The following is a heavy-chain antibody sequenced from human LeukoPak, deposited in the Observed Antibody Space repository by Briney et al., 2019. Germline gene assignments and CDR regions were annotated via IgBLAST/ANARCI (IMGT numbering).Heavy chain of an antibody. J-gene: IGHJ3*02. V-gene: IGHV3-30*18. CDR1: GFTFSSYG. D-gene: IGHD1-1*01. CDR3: AKEWPLYNSEAFDI. CDR2: ISYDGSNK. Sequence: PGRSLRLSCAASGFTFSSYGMHWVRPAPGKGLEWVAVISYDGSNKYYADSVKGRFTISRDNSKNTLYLQMNSLRAEDTAVYYCAKEWPLYNSEAFDIWGQGTMVTVSS.